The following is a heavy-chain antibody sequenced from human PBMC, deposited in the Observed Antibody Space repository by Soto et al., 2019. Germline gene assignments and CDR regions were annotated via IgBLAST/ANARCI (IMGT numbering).Heavy chain of an antibody. D-gene: IGHD3-16*02. CDR2: IYYSGST. J-gene: IGHJ3*02. Sequence: QVQLQESGPGLVKPSQTLSLTCTVSGGSISSGDYYWSWIRQPPGKGLEWIGYIYYSGSTYYNPSLKSRVTISVDTSKNQFSLKLSSVTAADTAVYYCAREARRYSGIGYRVGVAFDIWGQGTMVTVSS. CDR3: AREARRYSGIGYRVGVAFDI. V-gene: IGHV4-30-4*01. CDR1: GGSISSGDYY.